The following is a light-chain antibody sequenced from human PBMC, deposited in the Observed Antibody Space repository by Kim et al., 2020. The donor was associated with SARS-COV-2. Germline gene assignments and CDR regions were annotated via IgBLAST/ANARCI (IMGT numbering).Light chain of an antibody. V-gene: IGKV3-11*01. CDR3: QQRGSWPPALT. CDR2: DAA. J-gene: IGKJ4*01. Sequence: PGESATPPCRASHKGGISLAWYQQTPGQAPRLLIYDAAMRAAGIPDRFSGSGSGTDFTLTIGSLAPEDFAIYYCQQRGSWPPALTFGGGTKVDIK. CDR1: HKGGIS.